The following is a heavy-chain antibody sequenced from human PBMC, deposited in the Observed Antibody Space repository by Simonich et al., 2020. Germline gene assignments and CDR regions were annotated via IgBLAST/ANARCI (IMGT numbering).Heavy chain of an antibody. Sequence: EVQLVESGGGLVKPGGSLRLSCAASGFTFSSYSMNWVRQAPGKGMGWVAPISSSISYINHSNSVKGRFTISRDNAKNSLYLQMNSLRAEDTAVYYCARANERDYWGQGTLVTVSS. D-gene: IGHD1-1*01. CDR2: ISSSISYI. J-gene: IGHJ4*02. CDR1: GFTFSSYS. CDR3: ARANERDY. V-gene: IGHV3-21*01.